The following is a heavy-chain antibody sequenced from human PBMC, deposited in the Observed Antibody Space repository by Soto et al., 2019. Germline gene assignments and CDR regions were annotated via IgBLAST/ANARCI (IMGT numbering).Heavy chain of an antibody. CDR1: GFTFSSYG. V-gene: IGHV3-30*18. J-gene: IGHJ4*02. CDR3: AKAIFAAGTRLPLSPGHY. Sequence: PGGSLRLSCAASGFTFSSYGMHWVRQAPGKGLEWVAVISYDGSNKYYADSVKGRFTISRDNSKNTLYLQMNSLRAEDTAVYYCAKAIFAAGTRLPLSPGHYWGQGTLVTVSS. CDR2: ISYDGSNK. D-gene: IGHD6-13*01.